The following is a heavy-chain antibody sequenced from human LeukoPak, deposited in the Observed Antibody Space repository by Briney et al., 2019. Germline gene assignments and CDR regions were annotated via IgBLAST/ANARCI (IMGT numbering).Heavy chain of an antibody. CDR1: GFTFSRYW. D-gene: IGHD3-22*01. CDR2: IKQGGGEI. V-gene: IGHV3-7*03. Sequence: GGSLRLSCVASGFTFSRYWMSWVRQVPRKGLEWVANIKQGGGEIYYVDSVKGRFTISRDNAKNSLYLQMNGLRAEDTAVYYCARDKGDYDTSGSLFVFGGQGTLVTVSS. J-gene: IGHJ4*02. CDR3: ARDKGDYDTSGSLFVF.